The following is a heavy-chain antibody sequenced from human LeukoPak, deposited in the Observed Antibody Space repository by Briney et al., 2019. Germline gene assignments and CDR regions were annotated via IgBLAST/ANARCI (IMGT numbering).Heavy chain of an antibody. CDR3: ARDREGYGSGSPIGYYYRLDV. CDR2: INAGNGNT. J-gene: IGHJ6*02. CDR1: GYTFSSYA. Sequence: GASVKVSCKASGYTFSSYAMHWVRQAPGQRLDWMGWINAGNGNTKYSQKFQGRVTITRDTSASTAYMELSSLRSEDTAVYYCARDREGYGSGSPIGYYYRLDVWGQGTTVTVSS. D-gene: IGHD3-10*01. V-gene: IGHV1-3*01.